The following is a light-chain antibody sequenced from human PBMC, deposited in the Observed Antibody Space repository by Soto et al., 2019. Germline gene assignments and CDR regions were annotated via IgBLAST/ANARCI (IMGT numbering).Light chain of an antibody. Sequence: DIQMTQSPSTLSASVGDRVTITCRASQSISSWLAWYQQRPGETPKLLIYDALILQPGVPSRFSGSRSGTDFTLTISSLQPEDVATYYCQKYNSAPCTFGQGTKVDIK. CDR1: QSISSW. CDR2: DAL. V-gene: IGKV1-27*01. J-gene: IGKJ1*01. CDR3: QKYNSAPCT.